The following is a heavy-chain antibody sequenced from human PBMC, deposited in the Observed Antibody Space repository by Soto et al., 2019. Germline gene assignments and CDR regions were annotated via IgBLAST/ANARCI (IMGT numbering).Heavy chain of an antibody. Sequence: SETLSLTCTVSGGSISSGGYYWSWIRQHPGKGLEWIGYIYYSGSTYYNPSLKSRVTISVDTSKNQFSLKLSSVTAADTAVYYCXRDSMWVTTNYYYGMDVWGQGTTVTV. CDR3: XRDSMWVTTNYYYGMDV. J-gene: IGHJ6*02. D-gene: IGHD4-4*01. V-gene: IGHV4-31*03. CDR2: IYYSGST. CDR1: GGSISSGGYY.